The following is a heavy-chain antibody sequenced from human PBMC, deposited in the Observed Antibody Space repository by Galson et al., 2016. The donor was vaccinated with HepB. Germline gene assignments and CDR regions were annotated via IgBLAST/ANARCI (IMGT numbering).Heavy chain of an antibody. D-gene: IGHD5-24*01. V-gene: IGHV1-69*06. Sequence: SVKVSCKASGGTFSNYVISWVRQAPGQGLERMGGIIPIFGTANNAQKFQGRVTITADKFTSTAYMELSSLRSEDTAVYYCARLDAYNYPYYFDYWGQGTLVTVS. CDR3: ARLDAYNYPYYFDY. CDR1: GGTFSNYV. J-gene: IGHJ4*02. CDR2: IIPIFGTA.